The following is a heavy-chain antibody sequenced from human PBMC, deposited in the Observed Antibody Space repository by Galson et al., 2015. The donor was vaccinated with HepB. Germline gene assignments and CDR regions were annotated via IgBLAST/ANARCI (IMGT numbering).Heavy chain of an antibody. J-gene: IGHJ4*02. V-gene: IGHV4-30-4*01. Sequence: TLSLTCTVSGVPIGSGDYFWSWIRQAPGKGLEWIGYIYYYTGSTNYNPSLKSRLIITLDTSKNQFSLNLSSVTAADTAVYYCARLCSTSCYSTADSWGQGTLVTVSS. D-gene: IGHD2-2*01. CDR2: IYYYTGST. CDR3: ARLCSTSCYSTADS. CDR1: GVPIGSGDYF.